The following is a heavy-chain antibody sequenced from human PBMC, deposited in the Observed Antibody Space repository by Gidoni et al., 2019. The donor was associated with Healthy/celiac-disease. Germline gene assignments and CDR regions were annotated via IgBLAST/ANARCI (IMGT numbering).Heavy chain of an antibody. CDR3: ASQVEWLSNGGRFDY. CDR2: INHSGST. V-gene: IGHV4-34*01. J-gene: IGHJ4*02. D-gene: IGHD3-3*01. CDR1: GGSFSGYY. Sequence: QVQLQQWGAGLLKPSETLSLTCAVYGGSFSGYYWSWIRQPPGKGLEWIGEINHSGSTNYNPSLKSRVTISVDTSKNQFSLKLSSVTAADTAVYYCASQVEWLSNGGRFDYWGQGTLVTVSS.